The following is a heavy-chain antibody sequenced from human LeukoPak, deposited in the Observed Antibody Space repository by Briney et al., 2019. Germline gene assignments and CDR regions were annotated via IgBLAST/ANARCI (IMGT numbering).Heavy chain of an antibody. J-gene: IGHJ4*02. CDR1: AFSFSNYN. CDR2: ITSSGSYI. V-gene: IGHV3-21*01. Sequence: GGSLRLSCAASAFSFSNYNMNWVRQAPGKGLEWVSSITSSGSYIHYADSVKGRFTISRDNAKNSLYLQMNSLRVEDAAVYYCARVAKYYYGSETYYFFEHWGQGTPVTASS. CDR3: ARVAKYYYGSETYYFFEH. D-gene: IGHD3-10*01.